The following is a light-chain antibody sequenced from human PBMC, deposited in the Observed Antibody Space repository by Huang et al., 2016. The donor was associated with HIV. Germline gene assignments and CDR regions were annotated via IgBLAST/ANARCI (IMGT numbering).Light chain of an antibody. CDR1: QSISSY. CDR3: QQSYRGFT. CDR2: TAS. Sequence: DIQMTQSPSSLSASVGDRVTITCRASQSISSYLHWYQQKPGKAPNLLIYTASSVQSGVPSRFSGRGSGTDFTLTISSLQPEDFATYFCQQSYRGFTCGPGTKVDIK. J-gene: IGKJ3*01. V-gene: IGKV1-39*01.